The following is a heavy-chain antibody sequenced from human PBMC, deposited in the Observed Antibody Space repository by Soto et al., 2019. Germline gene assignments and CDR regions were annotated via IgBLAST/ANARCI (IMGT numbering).Heavy chain of an antibody. Sequence: GGSLRLSCAASGFTFSSYAMHWVRQAPGKGLEWVAVISYDGSNKYYADSVKGRFTISRDNSKNTLYLQMNSLRAEDTAVYYCASYPWLGESFDYWGQETLVTVSS. CDR1: GFTFSSYA. CDR3: ASYPWLGESFDY. CDR2: ISYDGSNK. J-gene: IGHJ4*02. D-gene: IGHD3-10*01. V-gene: IGHV3-30-3*01.